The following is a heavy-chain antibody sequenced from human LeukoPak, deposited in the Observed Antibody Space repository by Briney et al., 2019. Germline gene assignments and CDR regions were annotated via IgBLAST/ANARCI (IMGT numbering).Heavy chain of an antibody. J-gene: IGHJ4*02. D-gene: IGHD6-19*01. CDR1: GYSISSGYY. CDR3: AREPGYSSGSVD. CDR2: IFHSGST. V-gene: IGHV4-38-2*02. Sequence: KTSETLSLTCTVSGYSISSGYYWGWIRQPPGKGLEWIGSIFHSGSTYYNPSLRSRLTISVDTSKNQFSLKLTSVTAADTAVYYCAREPGYSSGSVDWGQGTLVTVPS.